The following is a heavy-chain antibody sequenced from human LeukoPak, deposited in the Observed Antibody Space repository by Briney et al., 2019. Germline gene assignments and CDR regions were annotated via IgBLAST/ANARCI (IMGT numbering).Heavy chain of an antibody. D-gene: IGHD6-25*01. CDR3: AATSSGWATHYNWFDP. CDR2: IVVGSGNT. V-gene: IGHV1-58*02. CDR1: GFTFTSSA. J-gene: IGHJ5*02. Sequence: GTSVKVSCKASGFTFTSSAMQWVRQARGQRLEWIGWIVVGSGNTNYAQKFQERVTITRDMSTSTAYMELSSLRSEDTAVYYCAATSSGWATHYNWFDPWGQGTLVTVSS.